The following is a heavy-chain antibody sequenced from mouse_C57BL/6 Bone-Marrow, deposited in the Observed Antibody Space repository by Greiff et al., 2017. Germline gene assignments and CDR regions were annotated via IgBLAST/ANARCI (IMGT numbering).Heavy chain of an antibody. CDR3: ARLGRFAY. V-gene: IGHV1-4*01. CDR1: GYTFTSYT. CDR2: INPSSGYT. Sequence: VQLQQSGAELVRPGASVKMSCKASGYTFTSYTMHWVKQRPGQGLEWIGYINPSSGYTKYNQKFKDKATLTADKSSSTAYMQLSSLTSEDSAVYYCARLGRFAYWGQGTLVTVSA. J-gene: IGHJ3*01.